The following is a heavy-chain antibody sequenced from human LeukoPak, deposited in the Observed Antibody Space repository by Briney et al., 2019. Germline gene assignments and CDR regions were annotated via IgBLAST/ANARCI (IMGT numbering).Heavy chain of an antibody. Sequence: SETLSLTCAVYGGSFSGYYWSWIRQPPGKGLEWIGEINHSRSTNYNPSLKSRVTISVDTSKNQFSLKLSSVTAADTAVYYCASRPILAYCGGDCYSYWFDPWGQGTLVTVSS. D-gene: IGHD2-21*02. CDR3: ASRPILAYCGGDCYSYWFDP. CDR2: INHSRST. CDR1: GGSFSGYY. J-gene: IGHJ5*02. V-gene: IGHV4-34*01.